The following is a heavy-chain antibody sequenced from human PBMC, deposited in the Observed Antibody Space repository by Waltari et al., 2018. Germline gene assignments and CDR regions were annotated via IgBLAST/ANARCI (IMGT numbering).Heavy chain of an antibody. Sequence: QVQLRESGPGLVKPSETLSLTCVISGDSLSSNLFWGWIRQSPEKGLEWIGNIYDSGVNYYSPFLKSRVFISIDTPRRQFSLKLTSVTAADTAVYYCARVLTTGTVAFDIWGQGTLVTVSS. CDR2: IYDSGVN. J-gene: IGHJ3*02. V-gene: IGHV4-38-2*01. CDR1: GDSLSSNLF. CDR3: ARVLTTGTVAFDI. D-gene: IGHD1-7*01.